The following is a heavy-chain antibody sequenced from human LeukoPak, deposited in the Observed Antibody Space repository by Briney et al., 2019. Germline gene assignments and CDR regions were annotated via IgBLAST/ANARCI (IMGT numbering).Heavy chain of an antibody. CDR1: GFSFSSNW. J-gene: IGHJ4*02. V-gene: IGHV3-7*01. Sequence: GGSLRLSCVASGFSFSSNWMTWVRKAPGTGLEWVANIKTDGSQIYYVDSVKGRFTISRDNAKNSLYLQMNSLRAEDTAVYYCARDLNWETYWGQGTLVSVSS. CDR2: IKTDGSQI. CDR3: ARDLNWETY. D-gene: IGHD7-27*01.